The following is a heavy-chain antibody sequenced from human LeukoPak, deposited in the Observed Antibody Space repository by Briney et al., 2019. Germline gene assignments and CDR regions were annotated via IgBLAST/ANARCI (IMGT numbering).Heavy chain of an antibody. V-gene: IGHV4-59*12. CDR1: GGSINSYY. CDR3: ARKIEAAFDV. Sequence: SETLSLTCTVSGGSINSYYWSWIRQPPGKGLEWIGYIYYSGSTNYNPSLKSRVTISVDTSKNQFSLQLNSVTPEDTAVYYCARKIEAAFDVWGQGTMVTVSS. CDR2: IYYSGST. J-gene: IGHJ3*01.